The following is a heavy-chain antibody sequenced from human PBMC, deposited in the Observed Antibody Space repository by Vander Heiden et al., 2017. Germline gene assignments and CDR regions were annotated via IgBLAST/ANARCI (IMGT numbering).Heavy chain of an antibody. Sequence: QVQLQESGPGLVTPSQTLSLTCTVSGGSISSGGYSWSWIRQHPGKGLEWIGYIYYSGSTYYNPSLKSRVTISVDTSKNQFSLKLSSVTAADTAVYYCARTPPPGYCSSTSCYYYFDYWGQGTLVTVSS. D-gene: IGHD2-2*01. CDR2: IYYSGST. J-gene: IGHJ4*02. CDR1: GGSISSGGYS. V-gene: IGHV4-31*03. CDR3: ARTPPPGYCSSTSCYYYFDY.